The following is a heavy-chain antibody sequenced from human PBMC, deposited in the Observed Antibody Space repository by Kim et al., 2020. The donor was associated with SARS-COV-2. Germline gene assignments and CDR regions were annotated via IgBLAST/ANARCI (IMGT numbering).Heavy chain of an antibody. CDR3: TESSDYAPYYYYGMDV. J-gene: IGHJ6*02. CDR1: GFTFSGSA. V-gene: IGHV3-73*01. CDR2: IRSKANSYAT. D-gene: IGHD4-17*01. Sequence: GGSLRLSCAASGFTFSGSAMHWVRQASGKGLEWVGRIRSKANSYATAYAASVKGRFTISRDDSKNTAYLQMNSLKTEDTAVYYCTESSDYAPYYYYGMDVWGQGTTVTVSS.